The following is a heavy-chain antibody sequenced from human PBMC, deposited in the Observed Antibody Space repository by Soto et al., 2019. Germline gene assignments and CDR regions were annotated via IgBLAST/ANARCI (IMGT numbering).Heavy chain of an antibody. CDR2: IKGDGSDK. Sequence: PGGSLRLSCATSGFTFSDFWMSWVRQAPGKGLEWVAKIKGDGSDKYYVDSVKGRFTISRDNAKNSLYLQMGSLRVEDTAVYYCSSGHYSGRWGQGTLVTVSS. D-gene: IGHD6-6*01. J-gene: IGHJ4*02. CDR3: SSGHYSGR. CDR1: GFTFSDFW. V-gene: IGHV3-7*01.